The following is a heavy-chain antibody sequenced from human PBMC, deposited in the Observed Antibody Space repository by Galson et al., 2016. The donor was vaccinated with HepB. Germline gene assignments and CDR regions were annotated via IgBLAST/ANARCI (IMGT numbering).Heavy chain of an antibody. CDR3: ARDHLWAFDY. Sequence: SLRLSCAVSGLDFRRYWMHWVRQTPGKGLVWVSRINADGTATGYADSVKGRFTISRDDAKNTLYLQMNSLRAEDTAVYYCARDHLWAFDYWGQGTLVTVSS. V-gene: IGHV3-74*01. CDR2: INADGTAT. CDR1: GLDFRRYW. D-gene: IGHD7-27*01. J-gene: IGHJ4*02.